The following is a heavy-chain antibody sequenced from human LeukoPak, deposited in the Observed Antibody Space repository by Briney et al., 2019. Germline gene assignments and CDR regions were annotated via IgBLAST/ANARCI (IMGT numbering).Heavy chain of an antibody. V-gene: IGHV4-59*01. CDR3: VRGPYGASISKWFDP. CDR1: RGSISGYS. Sequence: SETLSLTCTVSRGSISGYSWSWIRQSPGGGLEWIGYIYYSGDTAYNPSLRSRVTLSVDTSKNQFSLQLRSVTTADTAVYYCVRGPYGASISKWFDPWGQGTQVVVSP. D-gene: IGHD4/OR15-4a*01. CDR2: IYYSGDT. J-gene: IGHJ5*02.